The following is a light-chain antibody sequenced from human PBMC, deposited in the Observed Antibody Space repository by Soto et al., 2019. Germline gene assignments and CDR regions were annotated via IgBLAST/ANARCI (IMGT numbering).Light chain of an antibody. CDR3: QQYKNGWT. J-gene: IGKJ1*01. CDR1: QSFSSSY. V-gene: IGKV3-15*01. Sequence: EIVMTQSPATLSVSPGERATLSCRASQSFSSSYLAWYQQKPGQAPRLLIYGASTRATGIPARFSGSGSGTEFTLTISSLQSEDFAVYYCQQYKNGWTFGQGTKVEIK. CDR2: GAS.